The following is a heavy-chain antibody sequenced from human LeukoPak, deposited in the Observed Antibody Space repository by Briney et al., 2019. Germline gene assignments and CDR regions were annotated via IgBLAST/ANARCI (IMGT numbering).Heavy chain of an antibody. J-gene: IGHJ5*01. D-gene: IGHD5/OR15-5a*01. V-gene: IGHV3-33*01. CDR1: GFTFSSYG. Sequence: PGGSLRLSCAASGFTFSSYGMPWVRQAPGKGLEWVAVVWYDGSNKYYADSVKGRFAISRDNSKNMLYLQMNSLRAEGTAVYYCARDPSLRVTLDSWGQGTLVTVSS. CDR2: VWYDGSNK. CDR3: ARDPSLRVTLDS.